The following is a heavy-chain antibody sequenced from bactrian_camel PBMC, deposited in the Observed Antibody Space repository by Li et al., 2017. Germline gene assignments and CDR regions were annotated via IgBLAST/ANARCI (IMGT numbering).Heavy chain of an antibody. Sequence: VQLVESGGGSVQAGGSLRLSCVASGYVYKSCRMGWYRQAPGKEFELVSSIDSDGMTEYTSYVKGRFTISQDISKNTVYLQMNSLKPEDTAMYFSNTIEAPPYGAPCPTRGGHMGRGTQVTVS. J-gene: IGHJ4*01. V-gene: IGHV3S9*01. CDR1: GYVYKSCR. CDR2: IDSDGMT. D-gene: IGHD6*01.